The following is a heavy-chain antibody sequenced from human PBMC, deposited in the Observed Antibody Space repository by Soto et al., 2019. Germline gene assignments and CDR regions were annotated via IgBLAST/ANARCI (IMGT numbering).Heavy chain of an antibody. V-gene: IGHV4-4*02. Sequence: SETLSLTCAVSGGSISSSNWWSWVRQPPGKGLEWIGEIYHSGSTNYNPSLKSRVTISVDKSKNQFSLKLSSVTAADTAVYYCARARGLYCSSTSCYPLDNWFDPWGQGTLVTVSS. J-gene: IGHJ5*02. D-gene: IGHD2-2*01. CDR2: IYHSGST. CDR3: ARARGLYCSSTSCYPLDNWFDP. CDR1: GGSISSSNW.